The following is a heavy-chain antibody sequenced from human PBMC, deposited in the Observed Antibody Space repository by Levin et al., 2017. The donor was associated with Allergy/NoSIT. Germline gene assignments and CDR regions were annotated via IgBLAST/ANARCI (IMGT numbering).Heavy chain of an antibody. D-gene: IGHD5-18*01. CDR3: TKDIVRGYSLGSKFAVYGLDV. V-gene: IGHV3-9*01. J-gene: IGHJ6*02. CDR2: ISWSSHSL. Sequence: LSLTCEASGFIFEDYAMHWVRQVPGKGLEWVAGISWSSHSLGYADSVKGRFTISRDNAKNSLYLQMYSLRFEDTALYYCTKDIVRGYSLGSKFAVYGLDVWGHATAVTV. CDR1: GFIFEDYA.